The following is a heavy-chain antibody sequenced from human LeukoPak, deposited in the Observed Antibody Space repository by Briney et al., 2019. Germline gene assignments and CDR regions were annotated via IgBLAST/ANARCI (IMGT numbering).Heavy chain of an antibody. V-gene: IGHV3-23*01. CDR2: ISGSGGST. CDR1: GFTFSNYA. CDR3: AKGDEEMATISAFDI. J-gene: IGHJ3*02. D-gene: IGHD5-24*01. Sequence: GGSLRLSCAASGFTFSNYAMSWVRQAPGKGLEWVSVISGSGGSTYYGDSLKGRFTISRDNPKNTLYLQMNSLREEDTGVYYCAKGDEEMATISAFDIWGQGTMVAVSS.